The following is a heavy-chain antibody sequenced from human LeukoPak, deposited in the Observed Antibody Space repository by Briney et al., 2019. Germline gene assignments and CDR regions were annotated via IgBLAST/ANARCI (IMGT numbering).Heavy chain of an antibody. J-gene: IGHJ6*02. CDR2: ISWNSGSI. V-gene: IGHV3-9*01. CDR1: GFTFDDYA. CDR3: AKDIHYYGMDV. Sequence: GGSLRLSCAASGFTFDDYAMHWVRQAPGKGLEWVSGISWNSGSIGYADSVKGRFTISGDNAKNSLYLQMNSLRAEDTALYYCAKDIHYYGMDVWGQGTTVTVSS.